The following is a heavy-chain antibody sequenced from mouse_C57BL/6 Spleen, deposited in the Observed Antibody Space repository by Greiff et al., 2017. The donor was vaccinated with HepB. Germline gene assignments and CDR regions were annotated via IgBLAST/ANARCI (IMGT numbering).Heavy chain of an antibody. V-gene: IGHV1-69*01. D-gene: IGHD4-1*01. CDR2: IDPSDSYT. Sequence: QVHVKQPGAELVMPGASVKLSCKASGYTFTSYWMHWVKQRPGQGLEWIGEIDPSDSYTNYNQKFKGKSTLTVDKSSSTAYMQLSSLTSEDSAVYYCARSGETGTFDYWGQGTTLTVSS. CDR3: ARSGETGTFDY. J-gene: IGHJ2*01. CDR1: GYTFTSYW.